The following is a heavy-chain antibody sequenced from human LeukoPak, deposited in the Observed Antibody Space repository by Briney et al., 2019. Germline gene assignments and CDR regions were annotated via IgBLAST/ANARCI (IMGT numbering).Heavy chain of an antibody. J-gene: IGHJ4*02. Sequence: SSETLSLTCTVSGGSISSYYWSWIRQPAGTGLEWIGRIYTSGSTNYNPSLKSRVTMSVDTSKNQFSLKLSSVTAADTAVYYCARADFYSGSYGAYIDYWGQGTLVTVSS. CDR1: GGSISSYY. D-gene: IGHD1-26*01. CDR2: IYTSGST. CDR3: ARADFYSGSYGAYIDY. V-gene: IGHV4-4*07.